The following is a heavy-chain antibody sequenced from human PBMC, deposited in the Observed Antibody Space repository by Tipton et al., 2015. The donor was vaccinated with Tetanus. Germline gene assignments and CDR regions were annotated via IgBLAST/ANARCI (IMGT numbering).Heavy chain of an antibody. CDR1: GDTFSSYA. CDR2: IIPSLGST. D-gene: IGHD1-26*01. V-gene: IGHV1-69*01. Sequence: QSGPEVKKPGSSVKVSRKASGDTFSSYAISWMRQAPGQGLEWMGGIIPSLGSTTYAPKFQGRITITADEVTTTAYMEVSSLTSEDTAVFYCARGGSYLGIYYYCAMDVWGQGTTVTVSS. CDR3: ARGGSYLGIYYYCAMDV. J-gene: IGHJ6*01.